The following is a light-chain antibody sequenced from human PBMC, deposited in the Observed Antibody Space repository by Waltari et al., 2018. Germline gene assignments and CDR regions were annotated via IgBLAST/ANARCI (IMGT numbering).Light chain of an antibody. J-gene: IGKJ3*01. CDR3: QQRSSWPPFT. Sequence: EIVLIQSPATLSLSPGERATLSCRASQSVGIDLGWYQQKPGQAPTLLIYDASIRAAGIPARFSGSGSGTDFTLAISSLEPEDFAVYYCQQRSSWPPFTFGPGTKVEIK. CDR2: DAS. CDR1: QSVGID. V-gene: IGKV3-11*01.